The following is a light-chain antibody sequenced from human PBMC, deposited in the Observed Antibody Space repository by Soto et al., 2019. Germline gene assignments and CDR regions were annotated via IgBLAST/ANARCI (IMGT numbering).Light chain of an antibody. CDR1: QSVSSN. CDR3: QQYNNWPRT. J-gene: IGKJ1*01. V-gene: IGKV3-15*01. Sequence: EIVMTQSPVTLSVSPGERATLSCRASQSVSSNLAWHQKKPGQAPRVLIYSASTRATGIPARFSGSGSGTEFTLTISSLQSEDFAVYYCQQYNNWPRTFGQGTKVDIK. CDR2: SAS.